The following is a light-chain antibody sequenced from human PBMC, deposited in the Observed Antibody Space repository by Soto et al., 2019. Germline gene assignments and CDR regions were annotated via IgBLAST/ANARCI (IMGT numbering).Light chain of an antibody. CDR2: AAS. J-gene: IGKJ1*01. Sequence: QVTQPPSSLSASVGDRLTITCRASQGISTYLNWYQQKPGKAPKLLISAASTLHSGVLSRFTGTGSETDLARTISCLQPEELAAFCRKPNYSATLTFGEGTKVDIK. CDR3: KPNYSATLT. V-gene: IGKV1-39*01. CDR1: QGISTY.